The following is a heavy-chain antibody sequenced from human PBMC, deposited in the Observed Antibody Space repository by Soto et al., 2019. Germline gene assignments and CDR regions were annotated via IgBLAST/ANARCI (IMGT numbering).Heavy chain of an antibody. V-gene: IGHV3-23*01. Sequence: EARLLESGGGLIQPGGSLRLSCEASGFNFGAYAMSWVRQAPGKGLEWVSGISGSSSGTYYTDSVKGRFTISRDNSKNTVYLQMNSPRGEDTAVYYCAKDRSENFWVYYYAMDVWGQGTAVTVSS. CDR1: GFNFGAYA. CDR2: ISGSSSGT. D-gene: IGHD6-19*01. J-gene: IGHJ6*02. CDR3: AKDRSENFWVYYYAMDV.